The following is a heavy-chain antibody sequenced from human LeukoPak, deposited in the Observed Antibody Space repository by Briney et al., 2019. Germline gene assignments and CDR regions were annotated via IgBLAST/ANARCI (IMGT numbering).Heavy chain of an antibody. D-gene: IGHD1-26*01. Sequence: PSETLSLTCTVSGGSISSSSYYWGWIRQPPGKGLEWIGSIYHSGSTYYNPSLKSRVTISVDTSKNQFSLKLSSVTAADTAVYYCARNSGSYSRGVYYFDYWGQGTLVTVSS. V-gene: IGHV4-39*07. CDR3: ARNSGSYSRGVYYFDY. CDR1: GGSISSSSYY. J-gene: IGHJ4*02. CDR2: IYHSGST.